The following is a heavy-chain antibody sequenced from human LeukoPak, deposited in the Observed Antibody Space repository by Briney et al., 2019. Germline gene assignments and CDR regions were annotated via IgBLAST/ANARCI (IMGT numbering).Heavy chain of an antibody. CDR2: ISYDGSNK. CDR1: EFTFSSYG. Sequence: VQPGRSLRLSCAASEFTFSSYGMHWVRQAPGKGLEWVAVISYDGSNKYYADSVKGRFTISRDNSKNTLYLQMNSLRAEDTAVYYCAKQWYDYVWGSYPFDYWGQGTLVTVSS. CDR3: AKQWYDYVWGSYPFDY. D-gene: IGHD3-16*02. J-gene: IGHJ4*02. V-gene: IGHV3-30*18.